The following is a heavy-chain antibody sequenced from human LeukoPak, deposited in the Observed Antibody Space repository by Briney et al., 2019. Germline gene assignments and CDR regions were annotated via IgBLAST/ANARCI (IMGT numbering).Heavy chain of an antibody. D-gene: IGHD3-3*01. Sequence: ASVKVSCKVSGYTLTELSMHWVRQAPGKGLEWLGGFDPEDGETIYAQKFQGRVTMTEDTSTDTAYMELSSLRSEDTAVYYCASAKVRFLEWFYWNYFDYWGQGTLVTVSS. J-gene: IGHJ4*02. CDR3: ASAKVRFLEWFYWNYFDY. CDR1: GYTLTELS. CDR2: FDPEDGET. V-gene: IGHV1-24*01.